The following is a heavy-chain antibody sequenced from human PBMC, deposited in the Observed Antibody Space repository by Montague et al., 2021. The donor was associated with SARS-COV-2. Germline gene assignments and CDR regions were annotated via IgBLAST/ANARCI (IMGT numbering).Heavy chain of an antibody. CDR2: IYLTGTT. D-gene: IGHD3-10*01. Sequence: SETLSLTCVVFGDSISTANWWTWVRLPPGKGLGWVGEIYLTGTTKYKPSLKSRVSMSVAKSWNQFSLRLTSVTAADTAIYYCARKGSGGADLAYWGQGTLVTVSS. CDR1: GDSISTANW. J-gene: IGHJ4*02. CDR3: ARKGSGGADLAY. V-gene: IGHV4-4*02.